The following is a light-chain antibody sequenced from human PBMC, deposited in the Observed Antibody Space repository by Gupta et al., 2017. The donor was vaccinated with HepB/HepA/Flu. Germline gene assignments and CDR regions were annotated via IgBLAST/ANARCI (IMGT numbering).Light chain of an antibody. Sequence: DIQMTQSPSTLSASVGDRVTITCRASQSISSWLAWYQQKPGKAPKLLISKASSLESGVSSRFSGSGSGTEFTLTISSLQPDDFATYYCQQYNSSSTFGQGTKVEIK. V-gene: IGKV1-5*03. CDR2: KAS. CDR3: QQYNSSST. CDR1: QSISSW. J-gene: IGKJ1*01.